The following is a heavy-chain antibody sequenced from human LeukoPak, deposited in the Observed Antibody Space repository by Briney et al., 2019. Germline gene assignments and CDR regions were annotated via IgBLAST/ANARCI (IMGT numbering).Heavy chain of an antibody. CDR2: IYYSGST. CDR1: GGSISSSSYY. J-gene: IGHJ3*02. Sequence: SETLSLTCTVSGGSISSSSYYWGWIRQPPGKGLEWIGSIYYSGSTYCNPSLKSRVTISVDTSKNQFSLKLSSVTAADTAVYYCARAPYSSGWYGDAFDIWGQGTMVTVSS. CDR3: ARAPYSSGWYGDAFDI. D-gene: IGHD6-19*01. V-gene: IGHV4-39*01.